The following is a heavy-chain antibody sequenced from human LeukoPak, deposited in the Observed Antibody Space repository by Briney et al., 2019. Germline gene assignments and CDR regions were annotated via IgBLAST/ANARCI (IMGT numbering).Heavy chain of an antibody. CDR3: ASSGYYSYFDY. CDR1: GGSFSGYY. D-gene: IGHD3-22*01. V-gene: IGHV4-34*01. Sequence: SETLSLTCAVYGGSFSGYYWSWIRQPPGKGLEWIGEISHSGSTNYNPSLKSRVTISVDTSKNQFSLKLSSATAADTAVYYCASSGYYSYFDYWGQGTLVTVSS. CDR2: ISHSGST. J-gene: IGHJ4*02.